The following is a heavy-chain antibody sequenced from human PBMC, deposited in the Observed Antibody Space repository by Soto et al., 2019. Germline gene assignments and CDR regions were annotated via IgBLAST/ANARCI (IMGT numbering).Heavy chain of an antibody. CDR2: IFSNDEK. Sequence: QVTLKESGPVLVKPTETLTLTCTVSGFSLSDARMGVSWIRHPPGKALEWIAHIFSNDEKFYSTSLKNRLTIYKATSKSPVVLTLTNMDPVDTAKDYWERSGITIFGGFDCWGQGTLVTVSS. D-gene: IGHD3-3*01. CDR1: GFSLSDARMG. J-gene: IGHJ4*02. CDR3: ERSGITIFGGFDC. V-gene: IGHV2-26*01.